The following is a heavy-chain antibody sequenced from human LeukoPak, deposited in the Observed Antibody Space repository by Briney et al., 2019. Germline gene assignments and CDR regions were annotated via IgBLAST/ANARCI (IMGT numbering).Heavy chain of an antibody. CDR3: ATVDSSGYNFDY. CDR2: VDPEDGET. V-gene: IGHV1-69-2*01. D-gene: IGHD3-22*01. J-gene: IGHJ4*02. CDR1: GYTFTDYY. Sequence: ASVKISCKVSGYTFTDYYMHWVQQAPGKGLEWMGLVDPEDGETIYAEKFQGRVTITADTSTDTAYMELSSPRSEDTAVYYCATVDSSGYNFDYWGQGTLVTVSS.